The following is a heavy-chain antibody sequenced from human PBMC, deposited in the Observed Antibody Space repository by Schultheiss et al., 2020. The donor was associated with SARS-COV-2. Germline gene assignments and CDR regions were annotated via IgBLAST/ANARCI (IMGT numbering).Heavy chain of an antibody. J-gene: IGHJ4*02. D-gene: IGHD5-24*01. CDR1: GFTFSSYA. Sequence: GGSLRLSCAASGFTFSSYAMHWVRQAPGKGLEWVAVISYDGSNKYYADSVKGRFTISRDNSKNTLYLQMNSLRAEDTAVYYCARRIKKGIDYWGQGTLVTVSS. V-gene: IGHV3-30*04. CDR3: ARRIKKGIDY. CDR2: ISYDGSNK.